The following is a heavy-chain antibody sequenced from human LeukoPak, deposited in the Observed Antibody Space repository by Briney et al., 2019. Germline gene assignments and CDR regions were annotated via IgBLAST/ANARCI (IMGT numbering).Heavy chain of an antibody. CDR2: ISGSGGST. Sequence: PGRSLRLSCAASGFTFSSYAMRWVRQAPGEGLEWVSGISGSGGSTYYADSVKGRFTISRDNSKNTLYLQMNSLRAEDTAVYYCAKPQDYYDSSGYHYVSYFDYWGQGTLVTVSS. J-gene: IGHJ4*02. V-gene: IGHV3-23*01. CDR1: GFTFSSYA. CDR3: AKPQDYYDSSGYHYVSYFDY. D-gene: IGHD3-22*01.